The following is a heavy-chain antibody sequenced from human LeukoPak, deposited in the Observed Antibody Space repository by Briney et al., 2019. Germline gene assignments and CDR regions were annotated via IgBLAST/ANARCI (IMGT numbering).Heavy chain of an antibody. V-gene: IGHV3-11*01. CDR1: GFTFSDYY. CDR3: ASDIVSTSGDF. CDR2: ITSSGSAI. J-gene: IGHJ4*02. Sequence: GSLRLSCAASGFTFSDYYMSWIRQAPGKALEWVSYITSSGSAIYYADSVKGRFTISRDNARNSLYLQMNGLRVDDTAIYYCASDIVSTSGDFWGQGTLVTVSS. D-gene: IGHD5/OR15-5a*01.